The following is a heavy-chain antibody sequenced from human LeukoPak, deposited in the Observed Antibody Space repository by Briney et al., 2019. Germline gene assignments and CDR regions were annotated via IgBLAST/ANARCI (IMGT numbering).Heavy chain of an antibody. J-gene: IGHJ4*02. CDR3: ARDLGSSWSFDY. D-gene: IGHD6-13*01. Sequence: GGSLRLSCATSGFTFSSYSMNWVRQAPGKGLEWVSYITSSSSTMYYADSVKGRFAISRDNAKSSLYLQMNSLRDEDTAVYYCARDLGSSWSFDYWGQGTLVTVSS. CDR1: GFTFSSYS. V-gene: IGHV3-48*02. CDR2: ITSSSSTM.